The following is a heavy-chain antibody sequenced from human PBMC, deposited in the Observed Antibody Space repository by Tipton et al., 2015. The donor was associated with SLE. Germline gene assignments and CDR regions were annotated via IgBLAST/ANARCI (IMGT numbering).Heavy chain of an antibody. D-gene: IGHD6-13*01. CDR1: GYSFTSYW. V-gene: IGHV5-51*03. J-gene: IGHJ4*02. CDR3: ARMYSNFVYYFDY. CDR2: IYPGDSDT. Sequence: VQLVQSGAEVKKPGESLKISCKGFGYSFTSYWIGWVRQMPGKGLEWMGIIYPGDSDTTYSPSFQGQVTMSVDKSISTAYLQWTSLKASDTAMYYCARMYSNFVYYFDYWGKGTPVTVSS.